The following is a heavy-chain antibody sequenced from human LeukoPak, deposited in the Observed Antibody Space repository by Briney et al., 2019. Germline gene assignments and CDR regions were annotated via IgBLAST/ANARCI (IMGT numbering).Heavy chain of an antibody. V-gene: IGHV4-59*11. J-gene: IGHJ6*03. CDR3: ASSGSGYYYIDV. D-gene: IGHD3-10*01. Sequence: SETLSLTCTVSGGSISSHYWSWIRQPPGKGLEWIGYIYYSGSTNYNPSLKSRVTISVDTSKNQFSLKLSSVTAADTAVYYCASSGSGYYYIDVWGKGTTVTVSS. CDR2: IYYSGST. CDR1: GGSISSHY.